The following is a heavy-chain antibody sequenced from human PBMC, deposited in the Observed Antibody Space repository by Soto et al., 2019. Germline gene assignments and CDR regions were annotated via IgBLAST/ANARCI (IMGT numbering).Heavy chain of an antibody. D-gene: IGHD3-22*01. V-gene: IGHV4-39*01. J-gene: IGHJ5*02. CDR1: GGSISSSSYY. CDR2: IYYSGST. CDR3: ARQADFRYYDSSGYFYWFDP. Sequence: PSETLSLTCTVSGGSISSSSYYWGWIRQPPGKGLEWIGSIYYSGSTYYNPSLKSRVTISVDTSKNQFSLKLSSVTAADTAVYYCARQADFRYYDSSGYFYWFDPWGQGTLVTVSS.